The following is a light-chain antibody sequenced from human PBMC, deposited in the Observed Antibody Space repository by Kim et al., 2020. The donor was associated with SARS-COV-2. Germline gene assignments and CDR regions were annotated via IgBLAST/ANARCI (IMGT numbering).Light chain of an antibody. V-gene: IGKV3-15*01. CDR1: QGGSSN. CDR2: GAS. Sequence: SPGERPPRTCRASQGGSSNVALYPQKRSQAPRLLISGASTRATGIPDMFSGSGSGTEFTLTISSLQSEDFAVYYCQQYSNWPITFGQGTRREIK. J-gene: IGKJ5*01. CDR3: QQYSNWPIT.